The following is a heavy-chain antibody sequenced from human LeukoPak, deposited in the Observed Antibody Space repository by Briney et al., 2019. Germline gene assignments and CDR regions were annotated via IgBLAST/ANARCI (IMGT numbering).Heavy chain of an antibody. CDR2: INHSGST. CDR3: ARRGSPRRGYYYYMDV. D-gene: IGHD3-10*01. V-gene: IGHV4-34*01. Sequence: SETLSLTCAVYGGSFSGYYWSWIRQPPGKGLEWIGEINHSGSTNYNPSLKSRVTISVDTSKNQFSLKLSSVTAADTAVYYCARRGSPRRGYYYYMDVWGKGTTVTVSS. CDR1: GGSFSGYY. J-gene: IGHJ6*03.